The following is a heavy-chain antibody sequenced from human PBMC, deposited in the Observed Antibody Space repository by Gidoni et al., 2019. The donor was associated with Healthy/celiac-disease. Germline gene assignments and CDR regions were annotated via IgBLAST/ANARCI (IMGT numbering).Heavy chain of an antibody. CDR1: GGSISSGGYY. CDR3: ARDCSGGSCLTFHAFDI. J-gene: IGHJ3*02. CDR2: IYYSGST. V-gene: IGHV4-31*03. Sequence: QVQLQESGPGLVKPSQTLSLTCTVSGGSISSGGYYWSWIRQHPGKGLEWIGYIYYSGSTYYNPSLKSRVTISVDTSKNQFSLKLSSVTAADTAVYYCARDCSGGSCLTFHAFDIWGQGTMVTVSS. D-gene: IGHD2-15*01.